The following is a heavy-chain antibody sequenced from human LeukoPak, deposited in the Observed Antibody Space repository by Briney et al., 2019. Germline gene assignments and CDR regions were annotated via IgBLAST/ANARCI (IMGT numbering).Heavy chain of an antibody. Sequence: GASVKVSCKASEYTFTGYYMHWMRQAPGQGLEWMGWINPNSGDTNYAQKFQGRVTMTRDTSISTAYMELSRLRSDDMAVYSCARETIAVAGAFDYWGQGTLVTVSS. CDR3: ARETIAVAGAFDY. D-gene: IGHD6-19*01. CDR1: EYTFTGYY. CDR2: INPNSGDT. V-gene: IGHV1-2*02. J-gene: IGHJ4*02.